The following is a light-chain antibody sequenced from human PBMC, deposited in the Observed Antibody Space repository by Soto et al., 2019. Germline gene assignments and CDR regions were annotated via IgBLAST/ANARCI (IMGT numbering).Light chain of an antibody. Sequence: DIQMTQSPSSLSASVGDRVTITCRASQGISNYLAWDQQKPGKVPKLLIYAASTLQSGVPSRFSDSGSGTDFTLTISSLQPEDVATYYCQKYNSAPEAFGQGTKLEIK. J-gene: IGKJ2*01. CDR3: QKYNSAPEA. CDR2: AAS. V-gene: IGKV1-27*01. CDR1: QGISNY.